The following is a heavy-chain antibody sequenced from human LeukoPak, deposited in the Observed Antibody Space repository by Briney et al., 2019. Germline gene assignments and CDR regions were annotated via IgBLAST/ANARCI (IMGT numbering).Heavy chain of an antibody. CDR1: GGTFSSYA. V-gene: IGHV1-69*05. CDR2: IIPIFGTA. CDR3: EXXXXSPPRYYYYMDV. Sequence: GASVKVSCKASGGTFSSYAISWVRQAPGQGLEWMGGIIPIFGTANYAQKLQGRVTMTTDTSTSTAYMELRSLRSDDTAVYYWEXXXXSPPRYYYYMDVWGKGTTVTISS. J-gene: IGHJ6*03.